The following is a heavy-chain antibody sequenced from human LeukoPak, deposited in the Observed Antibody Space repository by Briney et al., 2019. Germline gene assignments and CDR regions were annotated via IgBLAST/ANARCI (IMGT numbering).Heavy chain of an antibody. J-gene: IGHJ3*01. CDR1: GGSISSYY. CDR2: LYYRGST. V-gene: IGHV4-59*01. Sequence: SETLSLTCTLSGGSISSYYWSWIRQPPGEGREWIGYLYYRGSTTYNPSLKTRVTISIDTSKNQFSLKLSSVTAADTAVYYCARDLRVGGSSGWYAFDVWGQGTMVTVSS. D-gene: IGHD6-19*01. CDR3: ARDLRVGGSSGWYAFDV.